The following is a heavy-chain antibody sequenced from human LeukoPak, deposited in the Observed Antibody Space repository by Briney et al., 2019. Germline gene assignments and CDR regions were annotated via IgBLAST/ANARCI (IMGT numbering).Heavy chain of an antibody. CDR3: ARGLRSRYYYYYYMDV. Sequence: SETLSLTCTVSGGSISSSSYYWGWIRQPPGKGLEWIGSIYYSGSTYYNPSLKSRVTISVDTSKNQFSLKLSSVTAADTAVYYCARGLRSRYYYYYYMDVWGKGTTVTVSS. J-gene: IGHJ6*03. CDR2: IYYSGST. V-gene: IGHV4-39*01. D-gene: IGHD4-17*01. CDR1: GGSISSSSYY.